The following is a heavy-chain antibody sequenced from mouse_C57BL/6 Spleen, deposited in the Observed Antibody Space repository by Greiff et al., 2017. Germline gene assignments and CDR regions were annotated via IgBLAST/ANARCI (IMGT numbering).Heavy chain of an antibody. D-gene: IGHD2-3*01. CDR3: ARLDDGCSGRFAD. J-gene: IGHJ3*01. CDR2: INPNYGTT. Sequence: VQLQQPGPELVKPGASVKISCKASGYSFTDYNMNWVKQSPGKSLEWIGVINPNYGTTSYNQQFKGKATLTVDQSSSTAYMQLNSLTSEDSAVYGGARLDDGCSGRFADWGQGTLVTGSA. V-gene: IGHV1-39*01. CDR1: GYSFTDYN.